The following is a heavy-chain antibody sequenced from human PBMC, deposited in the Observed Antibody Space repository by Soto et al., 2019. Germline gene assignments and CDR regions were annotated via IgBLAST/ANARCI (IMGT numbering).Heavy chain of an antibody. D-gene: IGHD5-12*01. J-gene: IGHJ4*02. CDR2: IYYSGST. CDR1: GGSVSSGSYY. CDR3: ARAPRGYSGYDSDY. V-gene: IGHV4-61*01. Sequence: PSETLSLTCTVSGGSVSSGSYYWSWIRQPPGKGLEWIGYIYYSGSTNYNPSLKSRVTISVDTSKNQFSLKLSSVTAADTAVYYCARAPRGYSGYDSDYWGQGTLVTVSS.